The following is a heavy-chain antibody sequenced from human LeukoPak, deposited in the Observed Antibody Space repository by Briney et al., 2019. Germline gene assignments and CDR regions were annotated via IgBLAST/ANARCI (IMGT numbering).Heavy chain of an antibody. CDR3: AREEYNYGNFDY. Sequence: SETLSLTCTVSGASISGYYWSWIRQPPGKGLEWIGYIYYSGSANYNPSLKSRVTISVDTSKNQFSLKLSSVTAADTAVYYCAREEYNYGNFDYWGQGTLVTVSS. V-gene: IGHV4-59*01. CDR1: GASISGYY. D-gene: IGHD5-18*01. J-gene: IGHJ4*02. CDR2: IYYSGSA.